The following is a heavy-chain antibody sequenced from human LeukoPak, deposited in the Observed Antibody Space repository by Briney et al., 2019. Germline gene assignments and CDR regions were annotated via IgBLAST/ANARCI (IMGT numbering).Heavy chain of an antibody. V-gene: IGHV3-7*05. CDR1: GLTFSTYW. CDR2: IKEDGSEK. Sequence: GGSLRLSCAASGLTFSTYWMTWVRQAPGKGLEWVANIKEDGSEKYYVDSVKGRFTISRDNAKNSLYLQMNSLRAEDTAVYYCASTNRIQFFYYFDYWGQGTLVTVSS. CDR3: ASTNRIQFFYYFDY. D-gene: IGHD5-18*01. J-gene: IGHJ4*02.